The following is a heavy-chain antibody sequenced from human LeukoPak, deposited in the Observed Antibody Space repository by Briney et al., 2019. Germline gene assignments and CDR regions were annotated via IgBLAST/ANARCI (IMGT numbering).Heavy chain of an antibody. CDR1: GGTFSSYA. CDR2: IIPILGIA. D-gene: IGHD3-16*01. J-gene: IGHJ4*02. CDR3: ARGGAMGLFDY. V-gene: IGHV1-69*04. Sequence: ASVKVSCKASGGTFSSYAISWMRQAPGQGLEWMGRIIPILGIANYAQKFQGRVTITADKSTSTAYMELSSLRSEDTAVYYCARGGAMGLFDYWGQGTLVTVSS.